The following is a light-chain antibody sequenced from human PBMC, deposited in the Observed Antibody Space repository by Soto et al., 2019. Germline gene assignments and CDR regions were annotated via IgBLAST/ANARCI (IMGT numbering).Light chain of an antibody. V-gene: IGKV1-5*03. CDR1: QTISSW. CDR2: KAS. J-gene: IGKJ1*01. Sequence: VGDRVTITGRASQTISSWLAWYQQKKGKAPKILIYKASTLKSGVPSRFSGSGYGTEVNLTISSLQTDDFATYYCQHYNSYSEAFGQGTKVDIK. CDR3: QHYNSYSEA.